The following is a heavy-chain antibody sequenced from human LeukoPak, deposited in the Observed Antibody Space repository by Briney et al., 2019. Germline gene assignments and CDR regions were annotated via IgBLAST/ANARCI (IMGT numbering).Heavy chain of an antibody. D-gene: IGHD6-13*01. Sequence: RASVKVSCKASGYTFTSYDINWVRQATGQGLEWMGWMNPNSGNTGYAQKFQGRVTMTRNTSISTAYMELSSLRSEDTAVYYCAREEDSSSWRLLDYYYGMDVWGQGTTVTVSS. CDR1: GYTFTSYD. CDR2: MNPNSGNT. CDR3: AREEDSSSWRLLDYYYGMDV. J-gene: IGHJ6*02. V-gene: IGHV1-8*01.